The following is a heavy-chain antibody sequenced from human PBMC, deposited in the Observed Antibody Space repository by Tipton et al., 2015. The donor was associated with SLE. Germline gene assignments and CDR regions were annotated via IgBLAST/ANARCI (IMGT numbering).Heavy chain of an antibody. CDR2: IYYRGST. V-gene: IGHV4-59*11. J-gene: IGHJ3*02. Sequence: TLSLTCTVSGGSISSHYWSWIRQPPGKGLEWIGYIYYRGSTNYNPSLKSRVTISVDTSKNQFSLKLSSVTAADTAVYYCARCSSGILDAFDIWGQGTMVTVSS. CDR3: ARCSSGILDAFDI. CDR1: GGSISSHY. D-gene: IGHD6-19*01.